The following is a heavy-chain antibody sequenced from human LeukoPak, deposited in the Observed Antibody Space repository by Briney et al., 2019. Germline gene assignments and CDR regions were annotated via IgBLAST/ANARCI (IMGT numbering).Heavy chain of an antibody. Sequence: PSETLSLTCTVSGGSISSSSYYWGWIRQPPGKGLEWIGSIYYSGSTYYNPSLKSRVTISVDTSKNQFSLKLSSVTAADTAVYYCARQDVTTVTTLDYWGQGTLVTVSS. J-gene: IGHJ4*02. CDR1: GGSISSSSYY. CDR2: IYYSGST. CDR3: ARQDVTTVTTLDY. D-gene: IGHD4-17*01. V-gene: IGHV4-39*01.